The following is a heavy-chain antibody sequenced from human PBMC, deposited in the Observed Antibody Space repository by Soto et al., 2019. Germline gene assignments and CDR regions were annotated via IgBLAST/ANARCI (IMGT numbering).Heavy chain of an antibody. CDR1: GGSISSGDYY. CDR3: ARDSVGGSYRTSYNWFDP. CDR2: IYYSGST. J-gene: IGHJ5*02. D-gene: IGHD1-26*01. Sequence: PSENLSLTCTVSGGSISSGDYYWSWIRQPPGKGLEWIGYIYYSGSTYYNPSLKSRVTISVDTSKNQFSLKLSSVTAADTAVYYCARDSVGGSYRTSYNWFDPWGQGTLVTVSS. V-gene: IGHV4-30-4*01.